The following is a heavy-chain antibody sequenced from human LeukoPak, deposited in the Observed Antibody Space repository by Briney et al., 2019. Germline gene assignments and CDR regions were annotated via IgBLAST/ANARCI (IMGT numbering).Heavy chain of an antibody. D-gene: IGHD3-9*01. V-gene: IGHV3-23*01. J-gene: IGHJ4*02. CDR2: ISGSGGST. Sequence: GASLRLSCAASGFTFSSYAMSWVRQAPGKGLEWVSAISGSGGSTYYADSVKGRFTISRDNSKNTLYLQMNSLRAEDTAVYYCAKDQQVFRYFDWSMGDYFDYWGQGTLVTVSS. CDR3: AKDQQVFRYFDWSMGDYFDY. CDR1: GFTFSSYA.